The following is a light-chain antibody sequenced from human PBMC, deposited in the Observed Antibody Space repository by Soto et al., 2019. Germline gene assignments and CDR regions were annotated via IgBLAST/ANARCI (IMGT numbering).Light chain of an antibody. Sequence: QSVLTQPASVSGSPGQSITISCTGTSSDVGSYNRVSWYQQRPDKAPKLMIYEVTYRPSGVSNRFSGSKSGNTASLTISGLQADDEADYYCSSYTRTSTLVVFGGGTKLTVL. J-gene: IGLJ2*01. V-gene: IGLV2-14*01. CDR3: SSYTRTSTLVV. CDR2: EVT. CDR1: SSDVGSYNR.